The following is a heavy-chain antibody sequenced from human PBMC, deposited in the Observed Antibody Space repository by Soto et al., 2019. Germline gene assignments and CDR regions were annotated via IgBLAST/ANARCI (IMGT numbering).Heavy chain of an antibody. D-gene: IGHD3-22*01. J-gene: IGHJ4*02. CDR1: GYTFTGLN. Sequence: ASVKVSCNASGYTFTGLNMHWVRQAPGQGFEWMGWINPNNGDTKYAQKFQGRVTLTTDTSISTAYMELSSLRSDDTAVYYCARYLDTSAYYFFDYWGQGTVVTVSS. CDR2: INPNNGDT. V-gene: IGHV1-2*02. CDR3: ARYLDTSAYYFFDY.